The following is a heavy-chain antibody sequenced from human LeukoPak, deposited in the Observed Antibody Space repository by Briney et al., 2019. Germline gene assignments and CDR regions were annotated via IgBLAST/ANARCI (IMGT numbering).Heavy chain of an antibody. V-gene: IGHV1-18*01. J-gene: IGHJ6*02. CDR3: ARDPQYYYDSSGQVASYGMDV. CDR2: ISAYNGNT. D-gene: IGHD3-22*01. Sequence: VASVKVSCKASGYTFTSYGISWVRQAPGQGLEWMGWISAYNGNTNYAQMLQGRVTMTTDTSTSTAYTELRSLRSDDTAVYYCARDPQYYYDSSGQVASYGMDVWGQGTTVTVSS. CDR1: GYTFTSYG.